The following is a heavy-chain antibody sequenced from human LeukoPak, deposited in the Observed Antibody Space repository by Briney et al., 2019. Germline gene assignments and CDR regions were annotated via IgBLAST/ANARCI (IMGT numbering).Heavy chain of an antibody. J-gene: IGHJ4*02. V-gene: IGHV4-30-4*01. CDR1: GGSISSGDYY. Sequence: SETLSLTCTVSGGSISSGDYYWRWIRQPPGKGLEWVGYIYYSGSTYYNPSLKSRVTISVDTSKNQFSLKLSSVTAADTAVYYCARVRFGELLDFDYWGQGTLVTVSS. CDR2: IYYSGST. D-gene: IGHD3-10*01. CDR3: ARVRFGELLDFDY.